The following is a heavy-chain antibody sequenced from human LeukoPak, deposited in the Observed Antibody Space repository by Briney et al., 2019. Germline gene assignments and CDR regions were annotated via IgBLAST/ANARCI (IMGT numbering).Heavy chain of an antibody. V-gene: IGHV1-18*01. D-gene: IGHD3-16*01. J-gene: IGHJ4*02. CDR2: ISAYNGNT. CDR3: ARVRYRLAETYIDY. Sequence: ASVKVSCKASGYTLRSYGITWVRQAPGQGLEWMGWISAYNGNTKYPQKLQGRVTMTRDTSISTAYMELSRLRSDDTAVYYCARVRYRLAETYIDYWGQGTLVTVSS. CDR1: GYTLRSYG.